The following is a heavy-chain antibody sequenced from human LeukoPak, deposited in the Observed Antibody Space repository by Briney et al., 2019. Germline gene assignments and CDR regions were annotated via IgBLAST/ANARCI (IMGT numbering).Heavy chain of an antibody. CDR2: IYYSGST. V-gene: IGHV4-30-4*08. CDR3: ARGDQLLAFDY. J-gene: IGHJ2*01. CDR1: GGSISSGDYY. Sequence: SETLSLTCTVSGGSISSGDYYWSWIRQPPGKGLEWIGYIYYSGSTYYNPSLKSRVTISVDTSKNQFSLKLSSVTAADTAVYYCARGDQLLAFDYWGRGTLVTVSS. D-gene: IGHD2-2*01.